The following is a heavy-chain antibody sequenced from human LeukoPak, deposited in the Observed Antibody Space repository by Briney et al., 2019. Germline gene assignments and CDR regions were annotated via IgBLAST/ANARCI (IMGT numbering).Heavy chain of an antibody. Sequence: ASVKVSCKTSGFTCSSSALQWVRQARGQRLEWLGWIVVGSGDTKYAQKFQGRVTITRDMSTNTAYMELSSLISDDTAGYHCAAERYSDGCCWFDTWGQGTLVTVSS. CDR2: IVVGSGDT. CDR3: AAERYSDGCCWFDT. D-gene: IGHD6-25*01. J-gene: IGHJ5*02. V-gene: IGHV1-58*01. CDR1: GFTCSSSA.